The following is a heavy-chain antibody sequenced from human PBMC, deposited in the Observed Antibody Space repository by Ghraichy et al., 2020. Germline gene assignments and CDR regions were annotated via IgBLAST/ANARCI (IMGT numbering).Heavy chain of an antibody. CDR3: ARRGYSSGWYLG. CDR2: INHSGST. D-gene: IGHD6-19*01. CDR1: GGSFSGYY. J-gene: IGHJ4*02. V-gene: IGHV4-34*01. Sequence: SETLSLTCAVYGGSFSGYYWSWIRQPPGKGLEWIGEINHSGSTNYNPSLKSRVTISVDTSKNQFSLKLSSVTAADTAVYYCARRGYSSGWYLGWGQGTLFTVSS.